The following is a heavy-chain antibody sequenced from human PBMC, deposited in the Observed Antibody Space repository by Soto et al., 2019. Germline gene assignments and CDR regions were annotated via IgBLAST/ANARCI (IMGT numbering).Heavy chain of an antibody. J-gene: IGHJ5*02. CDR1: GGSISSYY. CDR2: IYYSGST. CDR3: AREGYGSGSDA. V-gene: IGHV4-59*01. Sequence: QVQLQESGPGLVKPSETLSLTCTVSGGSISSYYWSWIRQPPGKGLGWIGYIYYSGSTNYNPSLKSRVTISVDTSKNQFSLKLSSVTAADTAVYYCAREGYGSGSDAWGQGTLVTVSS. D-gene: IGHD3-10*01.